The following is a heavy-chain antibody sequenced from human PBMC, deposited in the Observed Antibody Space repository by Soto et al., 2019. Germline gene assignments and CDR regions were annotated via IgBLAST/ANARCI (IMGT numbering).Heavy chain of an antibody. J-gene: IGHJ4*02. CDR2: IYYSGST. D-gene: IGHD3-3*02. CDR1: GGSISSSSYY. CDR3: ARLHFWSGYYSRGYFDY. V-gene: IGHV4-39*01. Sequence: SETLSLTCTVSGGSISSSSYYWGWIRQPPGKGLEWIGSIYYSGSTYYNPSLKSRVTISVDTSKNQFSLKLSSVTAADTAVYYCARLHFWSGYYSRGYFDYWGQGTLVTVSS.